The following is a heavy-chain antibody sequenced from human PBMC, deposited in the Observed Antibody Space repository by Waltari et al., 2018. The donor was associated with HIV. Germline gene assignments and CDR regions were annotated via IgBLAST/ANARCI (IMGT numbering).Heavy chain of an antibody. D-gene: IGHD3-22*01. Sequence: EVQLLESGGGLVQPGGSLRLSCAASGFIFNTYAMSWVRQAPGKGLERVSCISGSGGTTYYADSVKGRFTISRDNSQNTLYLEMISLRAEDTALYDCANFRKIVALSVDSWGQGTLVSVSS. V-gene: IGHV3-23*01. CDR2: ISGSGGTT. J-gene: IGHJ4*02. CDR3: ANFRKIVALSVDS. CDR1: GFIFNTYA.